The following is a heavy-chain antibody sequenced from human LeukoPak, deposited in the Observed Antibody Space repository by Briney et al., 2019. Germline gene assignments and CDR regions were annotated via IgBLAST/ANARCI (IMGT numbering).Heavy chain of an antibody. CDR2: TKEDGREK. Sequence: GGSLRLSCAASKFTFSTAWMSWVRQAPGKGLEWVANTKEDGREKYYVDSVKGRFTISRDNAKNSLYLQMNSLRVEDTAVYYCVREGYFVFDFWGQGALVTVSS. CDR1: KFTFSTAW. CDR3: VREGYFVFDF. D-gene: IGHD1-26*01. V-gene: IGHV3-7*01. J-gene: IGHJ4*02.